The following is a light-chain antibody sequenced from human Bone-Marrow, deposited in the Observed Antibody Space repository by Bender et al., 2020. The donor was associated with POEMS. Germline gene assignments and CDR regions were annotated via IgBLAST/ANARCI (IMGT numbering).Light chain of an antibody. CDR3: SSYTISSTPVV. J-gene: IGLJ2*01. V-gene: IGLV2-14*03. CDR2: DVS. Sequence: SALTQPPSASGSSGQSLIIPCTGTSSDVGAYNYVSWYQQYPGEAPKVVIYDVSNRPSGVSNRFSGSKSGNTASLTISGLQAEDEADYYCSSYTISSTPVVFGGGTKLTVL. CDR1: SSDVGAYNY.